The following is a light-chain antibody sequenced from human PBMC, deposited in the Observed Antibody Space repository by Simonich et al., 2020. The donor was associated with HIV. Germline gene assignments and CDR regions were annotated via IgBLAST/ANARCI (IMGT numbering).Light chain of an antibody. CDR1: QSVLYSSNNKNY. J-gene: IGKJ2*01. CDR2: WAS. V-gene: IGKV4-1*01. Sequence: DIVMTQSPDSLAVSLGERASINCRSGQSVLYSSNNKNYLAWYQKKPGQPPNLLIYWASTREYGVPDRFSGSGSGTDFNLTISSLQAEDVAVYYCQQYYDTPYTFGQGTKLEIK. CDR3: QQYYDTPYT.